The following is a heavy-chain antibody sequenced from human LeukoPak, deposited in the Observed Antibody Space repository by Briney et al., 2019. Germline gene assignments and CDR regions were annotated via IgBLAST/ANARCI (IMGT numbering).Heavy chain of an antibody. CDR1: GYTLTELS. CDR3: ETNYYDSSGYYVFDY. Sequence: ASVKVSCKVSGYTLTELSMHWVRQAPGKGLEWRGGFDAEDGETIYAQKFQGRVTMTEDTSTETDYMELSSLRSEDTAVYYCETNYYDSSGYYVFDYWGQGTLVTVSS. D-gene: IGHD3-22*01. CDR2: FDAEDGET. V-gene: IGHV1-24*01. J-gene: IGHJ4*02.